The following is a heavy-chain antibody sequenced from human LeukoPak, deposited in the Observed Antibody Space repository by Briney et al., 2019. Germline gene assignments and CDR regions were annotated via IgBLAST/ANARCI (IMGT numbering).Heavy chain of an antibody. CDR1: GYTFTSYG. CDR2: ISAYNGNT. Sequence: GASVKVSCKASGYTFTSYGISWVRQAPGQGLEWMGWISAYNGNTNYAQKLQGRVTMTTDTSTSTAYRELRSLRSDDTAVYYCARGDSSSWYVDAFDIWGQGTMVTVSS. CDR3: ARGDSSSWYVDAFDI. V-gene: IGHV1-18*01. J-gene: IGHJ3*02. D-gene: IGHD6-13*01.